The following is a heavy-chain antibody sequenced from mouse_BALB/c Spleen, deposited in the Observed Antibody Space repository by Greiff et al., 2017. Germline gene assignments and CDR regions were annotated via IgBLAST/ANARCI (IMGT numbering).Heavy chain of an antibody. CDR3: ARDGGNYWYFDV. CDR2: IWAGGST. CDR1: GFSLTSYG. Sequence: QVQLQQSGPGLVAPSQSLSITCTVSGFSLTSYGVHWVRQPPGKGLEWLGVIWAGGSTNYNSALMSRLSISKDNSKSQVFLKMNSLQTDDTAMYYCARDGGNYWYFDVWGAGTTVTVSS. V-gene: IGHV2-9*02. D-gene: IGHD2-1*01. J-gene: IGHJ1*01.